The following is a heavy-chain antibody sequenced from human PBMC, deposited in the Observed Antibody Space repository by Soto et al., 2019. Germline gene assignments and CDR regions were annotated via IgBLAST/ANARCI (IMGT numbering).Heavy chain of an antibody. Sequence: GSLRLSCAASGFTFSSYWMSWVRQIPGKGLEWVANINQDGSEKYYVDSVKGRFTISRDNAKNSLYLQMNSLRAEDTAVYYCGYSSGWVGSYYYYYGMDVWGQGTTVTVSS. CDR2: INQDGSEK. D-gene: IGHD6-19*01. J-gene: IGHJ6*02. CDR3: GYSSGWVGSYYYYYGMDV. CDR1: GFTFSSYW. V-gene: IGHV3-7*05.